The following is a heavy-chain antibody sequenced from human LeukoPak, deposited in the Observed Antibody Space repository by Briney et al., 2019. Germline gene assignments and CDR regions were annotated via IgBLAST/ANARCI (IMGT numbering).Heavy chain of an antibody. V-gene: IGHV4-30-4*08. CDR2: LYYSGST. CDR1: GGSISSGDYY. D-gene: IGHD6-19*01. Sequence: SETLSLTCTVSGGSISSGDYYWSWIPQPPGKGLEWIGYLYYSGSTHHNPSLKRRVTISVDTSKNQFSLKLSSVTAADTAVYYCARVWSSGWYQGHDAFDIWGQGTMVTVSS. J-gene: IGHJ3*02. CDR3: ARVWSSGWYQGHDAFDI.